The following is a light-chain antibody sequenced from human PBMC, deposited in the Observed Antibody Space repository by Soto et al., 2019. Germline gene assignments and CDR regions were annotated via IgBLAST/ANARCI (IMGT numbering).Light chain of an antibody. V-gene: IGKV1-39*01. CDR2: TAS. Sequence: DIQLTQSPSSLSASVGDRVTITCRASQTISTYLNWYQQKPGKAPKVLIYTASNLQGGVPSRFSGSGSGTDFTLTISSLQPEDSATYYCQQSYSSPVTFGQGTRLEIK. CDR1: QTISTY. J-gene: IGKJ5*01. CDR3: QQSYSSPVT.